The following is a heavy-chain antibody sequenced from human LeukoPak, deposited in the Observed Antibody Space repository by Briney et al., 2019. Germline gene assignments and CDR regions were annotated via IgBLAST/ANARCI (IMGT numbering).Heavy chain of an antibody. J-gene: IGHJ6*03. V-gene: IGHV1-69*05. CDR1: GGTFSIYA. CDR2: IIPIFGTA. CDR3: ARNDYDFWSGYGGYYMDV. Sequence: SVTVSFKASGGTFSIYAISWVRQAPGQGNEWMGGIIPIFGTANYAQKFQGRVTITTDEAKSTDYMELSSLRSEDTAVYYCARNDYDFWSGYGGYYMDVCGKGTTVTVSS. D-gene: IGHD3-3*01.